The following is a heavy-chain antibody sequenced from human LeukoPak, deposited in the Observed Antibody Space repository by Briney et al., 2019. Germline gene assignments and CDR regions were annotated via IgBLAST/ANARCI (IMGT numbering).Heavy chain of an antibody. V-gene: IGHV4-4*07. CDR3: ARHKLNDRYCSSTSCRNWFDP. D-gene: IGHD2-2*01. CDR1: GDSISNYY. Sequence: SETLSLTCSVSGDSISNYYWSWIRQPAGKGLEWIGRIYTSGSTNYNPSLKSRVTISVDTSKNQFSLKLSSVTAADTAVYYCARHKLNDRYCSSTSCRNWFDPWGQGTLVTVSS. J-gene: IGHJ5*02. CDR2: IYTSGST.